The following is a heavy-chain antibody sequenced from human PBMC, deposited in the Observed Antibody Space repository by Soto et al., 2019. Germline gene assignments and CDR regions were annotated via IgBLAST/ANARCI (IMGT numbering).Heavy chain of an antibody. Sequence: QVQLVQSGAEVKRPGASVMVSCRATGYTFKNYDINWVRPATGQGLEWMGRMNPNSGTTGYAQKFQGRVTMTRNTSISTAYLELSSLRSEDTAVYYCARAPVYGGNGWLDPWGQGTLVTVSS. V-gene: IGHV1-8*01. CDR2: MNPNSGTT. CDR3: ARAPVYGGNGWLDP. D-gene: IGHD2-15*01. CDR1: GYTFKNYD. J-gene: IGHJ5*02.